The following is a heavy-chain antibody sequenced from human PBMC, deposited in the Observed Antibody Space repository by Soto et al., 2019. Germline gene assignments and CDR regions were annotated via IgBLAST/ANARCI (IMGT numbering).Heavy chain of an antibody. CDR1: GFTFTTAW. J-gene: IGHJ6*03. CDR2: IKSKTDGGTP. Sequence: PGGSLRLSCAASGFTFTTAWINWVRQAPGKGLEWVGRIKSKTDGGTPDFADSVKGRFTISRDNSKNTLYLQMNSLRAEDTAVYYCAKALDSSGPLPPYYIDVWGKGTTVTVSS. D-gene: IGHD6-19*01. CDR3: AKALDSSGPLPPYYIDV. V-gene: IGHV3-15*07.